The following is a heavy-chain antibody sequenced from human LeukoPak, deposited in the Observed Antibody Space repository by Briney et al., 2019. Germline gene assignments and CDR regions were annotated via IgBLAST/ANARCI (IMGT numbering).Heavy chain of an antibody. CDR1: GFTFSSYA. CDR2: ISGSGGST. D-gene: IGHD6-13*01. Sequence: GASLRLSCAASGFTFSSYAMSWVRQAPGKGLEWVSAISGSGGSTYYADSVKGRFTISRDNSKNTLYLQMNSLKTEDTAVYYCTTERSSWYFLDYWGQGTLVTVSS. J-gene: IGHJ4*02. V-gene: IGHV3-23*01. CDR3: TTERSSWYFLDY.